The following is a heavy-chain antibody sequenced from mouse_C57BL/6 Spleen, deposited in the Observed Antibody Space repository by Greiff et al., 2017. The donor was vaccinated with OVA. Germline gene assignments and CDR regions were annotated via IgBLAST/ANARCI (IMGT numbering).Heavy chain of an antibody. V-gene: IGHV5-4*01. CDR3: ARDGGYYGNFYFDY. CDR2: ISDGGSYT. Sequence: EVKLMESGGGLVKPGGSLKLSCAASGFTFSSYAMSWVRQTPEKRLEWVATISDGGSYTYYPDNVKGRFTISRDNAKNNLYLQMSHLKSEDTAMYYCARDGGYYGNFYFDYWGQGTTLTVSS. D-gene: IGHD2-1*01. CDR1: GFTFSSYA. J-gene: IGHJ2*01.